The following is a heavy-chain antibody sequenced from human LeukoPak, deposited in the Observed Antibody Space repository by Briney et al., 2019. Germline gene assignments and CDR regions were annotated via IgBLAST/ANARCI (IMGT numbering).Heavy chain of an antibody. CDR1: GGSISSYY. V-gene: IGHV4-59*01. J-gene: IGHJ6*03. D-gene: IGHD3-10*01. Sequence: PSETLSLTGTVSGGSISSYYWSWIRQPPGKGLEWIGYIYYSGSTNYNPSLKSRVTISVDTSKNQFSLKLSSVTAADTAVYYCARGSPIVRGVIYYYYYMDVWGKGTTVTISS. CDR2: IYYSGST. CDR3: ARGSPIVRGVIYYYYYMDV.